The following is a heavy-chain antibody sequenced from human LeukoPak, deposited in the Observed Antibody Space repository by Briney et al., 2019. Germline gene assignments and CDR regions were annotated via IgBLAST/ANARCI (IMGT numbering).Heavy chain of an antibody. J-gene: IGHJ4*02. CDR3: TTLGYHLDS. CDR2: FAGSDTTK. CDR1: GFDFGAYE. V-gene: IGHV3-48*03. D-gene: IGHD3-22*01. Sequence: GGSLRLSCAASGFDFGAYEMNWVRQAPGKGPEWVAHFAGSDTTKYYADSVRGRFTISRDNAKKSLYLQMNSLRAEDTALYYCTTLGYHLDSWGQGTLVTVSS.